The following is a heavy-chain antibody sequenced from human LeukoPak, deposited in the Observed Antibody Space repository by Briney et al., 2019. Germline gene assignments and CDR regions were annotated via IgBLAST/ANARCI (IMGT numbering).Heavy chain of an antibody. CDR2: ISYDGSNK. V-gene: IGHV3-30-3*01. Sequence: GGSLRLSCAASGFTFSSYAMHWVRQAPGKGLEWVAVISYDGSNKYYADSVKGRFTISRDSSKNTLFLHMNTLRAEDTAIYYCAKDRTVGASYWYFDLWGRGTLVTVSS. J-gene: IGHJ2*01. D-gene: IGHD1-26*01. CDR3: AKDRTVGASYWYFDL. CDR1: GFTFSSYA.